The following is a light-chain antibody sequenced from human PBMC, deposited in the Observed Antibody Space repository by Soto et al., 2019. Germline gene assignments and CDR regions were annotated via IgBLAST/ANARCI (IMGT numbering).Light chain of an antibody. CDR3: CSYTDIALDVV. Sequence: QSVLTQPASVSGSPGQSITISCTGTSSDIGDYVYVSWYLHLPGKAPKLLIFDVTHRPSGVSDRFSGSKSGNTASLTISGVRPEDEADYYCCSYTDIALDVVFGGGTKVTVL. CDR2: DVT. J-gene: IGLJ2*01. V-gene: IGLV2-14*01. CDR1: SSDIGDYVY.